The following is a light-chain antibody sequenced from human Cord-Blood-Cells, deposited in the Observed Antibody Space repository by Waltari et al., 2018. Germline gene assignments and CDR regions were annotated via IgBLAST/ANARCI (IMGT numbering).Light chain of an antibody. J-gene: IGKJ2*02. CDR2: AAS. V-gene: IGKV1-39*01. CDR1: QSISSY. CDR3: QQSYSTPPWT. Sequence: DIQMTQSPSSLSASVGGRVTITCRASQSISSYLNWYQQKPGKAPKLLIYAASSLQSGVPSRFSGSGSGTDFTLTISSLQPEDFATYYCQQSYSTPPWTFGQGTKLEIK.